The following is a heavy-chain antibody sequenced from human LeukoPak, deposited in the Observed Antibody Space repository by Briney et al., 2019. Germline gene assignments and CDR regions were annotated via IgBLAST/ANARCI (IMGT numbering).Heavy chain of an antibody. V-gene: IGHV3-23*01. D-gene: IGHD1-26*01. Sequence: PGGSLRLSCAASGFTVSSYFMSWVRQAPGKGLEWVSLISASGTNTYYADSVKGRFTISRDNSKHTLSLQMNSLRAEDTAVYYCAKDVRVGGGGMDVWGQGTPVTVSS. CDR2: ISASGTNT. J-gene: IGHJ6*02. CDR3: AKDVRVGGGGMDV. CDR1: GFTVSSYF.